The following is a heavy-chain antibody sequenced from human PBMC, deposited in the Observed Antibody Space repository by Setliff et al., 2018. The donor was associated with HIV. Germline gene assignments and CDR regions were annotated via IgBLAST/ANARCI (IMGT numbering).Heavy chain of an antibody. D-gene: IGHD1-26*01. Sequence: GGSLRLSCAASGFAFSSQAMSWVRQAPGKGLDWVSVISESGYSADSVKGRFTISRDNSKNMLYLQINSLRAEDTAVYYCARDGNGAFDMWGQGTLVTVSS. CDR2: ISESG. J-gene: IGHJ3*02. CDR3: ARDGNGAFDM. CDR1: GFAFSSQA. V-gene: IGHV3-23*01.